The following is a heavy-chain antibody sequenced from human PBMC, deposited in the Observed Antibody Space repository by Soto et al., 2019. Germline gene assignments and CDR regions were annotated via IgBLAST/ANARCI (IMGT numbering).Heavy chain of an antibody. CDR3: ARFMTTVTTIYYYYGMDV. CDR1: GFTVSTNY. Sequence: GGSLRLSCAASGFTVSTNYMTWVRQAPGKGLEWVSVIYSGGSTYYADSVEGRFTISRDNSKNTVYLQMSSLRAEDTAVYYCARFMTTVTTIYYYYGMDVWGQGTTVTV. D-gene: IGHD4-4*01. J-gene: IGHJ6*02. CDR2: IYSGGST. V-gene: IGHV3-53*01.